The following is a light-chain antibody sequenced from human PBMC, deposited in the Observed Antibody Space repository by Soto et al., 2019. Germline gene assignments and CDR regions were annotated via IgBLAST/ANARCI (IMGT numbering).Light chain of an antibody. CDR3: QQYHSNPLT. J-gene: IGKJ4*01. CDR1: QSALYTSNSKNY. Sequence: DIVMTQSPDSLAVSLGERATINCKSSQSALYTSNSKNYFAWYQQKPGQPPKLLIDWASTRESGVPDRFSGSGSGTDFTLTISSLQAEDVAVYYCQQYHSNPLTFGGGTKVDIK. CDR2: WAS. V-gene: IGKV4-1*01.